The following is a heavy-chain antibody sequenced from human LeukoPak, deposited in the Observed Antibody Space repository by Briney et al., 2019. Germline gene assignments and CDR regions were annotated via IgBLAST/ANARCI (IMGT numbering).Heavy chain of an antibody. V-gene: IGHV4-4*09. CDR1: GGSTSSDY. D-gene: IGHD5-24*01. CDR3: ARQGREMTTISYLDY. CDR2: INTGGGT. J-gene: IGHJ4*02. Sequence: PSETLSLTCTVSGGSTSSDYWNWRRQPPGKGAEWIGYINTGGGTNYNPSLKRRVPISVDTSNNQFSLKLSPVTAADTAVYYCARQGREMTTISYLDYWGQGTLVTVSS.